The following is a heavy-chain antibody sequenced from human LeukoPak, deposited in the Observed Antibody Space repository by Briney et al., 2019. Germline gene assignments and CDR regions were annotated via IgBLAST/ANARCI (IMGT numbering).Heavy chain of an antibody. Sequence: KPSETLSLTCAVYGGSFSGYYWSWIRQPPGKGLEWIGEINHSGSTNYNPSLKSRVTISVDTSKNQFSLKLSSVTAADTAVYYCARGSCSGGSCYRGYYYYMDVWGKGNTVTASS. V-gene: IGHV4-34*01. D-gene: IGHD2-15*01. CDR2: INHSGST. CDR3: ARGSCSGGSCYRGYYYYMDV. J-gene: IGHJ6*03. CDR1: GGSFSGYY.